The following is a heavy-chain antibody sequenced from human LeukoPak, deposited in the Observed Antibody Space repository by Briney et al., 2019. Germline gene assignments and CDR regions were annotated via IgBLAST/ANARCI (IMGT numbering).Heavy chain of an antibody. CDR3: ARTTEGYCRGSTCYYYYYYMNV. D-gene: IGHD2-15*01. Sequence: SETLSLTCTVSGGFINSYYWTWIRQPPGKGLEWIGNIYNSGNTNYNPSLKSRVTISVDTSKNQFSLKLNSVTAADTAVYYCARTTEGYCRGSTCYYYYYYMNVWGKGTTVTVSS. V-gene: IGHV4-59*01. CDR1: GGFINSYY. CDR2: IYNSGNT. J-gene: IGHJ6*03.